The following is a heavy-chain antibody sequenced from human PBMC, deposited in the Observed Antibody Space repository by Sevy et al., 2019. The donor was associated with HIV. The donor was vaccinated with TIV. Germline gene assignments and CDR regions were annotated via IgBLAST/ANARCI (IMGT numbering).Heavy chain of an antibody. CDR1: GYTFTSFD. V-gene: IGHV1-8*01. J-gene: IGHJ4*02. Sequence: ASVKVSCKASGYTFTSFDINWVRQATGQGLEWMGWMSPNSGNTGYAQKFQGRVTMTRNTSISTAYMELSSLRSEDTAMYYCARGRLTGVGFDYWGQGTLVTVSS. CDR2: MSPNSGNT. D-gene: IGHD7-27*01. CDR3: ARGRLTGVGFDY.